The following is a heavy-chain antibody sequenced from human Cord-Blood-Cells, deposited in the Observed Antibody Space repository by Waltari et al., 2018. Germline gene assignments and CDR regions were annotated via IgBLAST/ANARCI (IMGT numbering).Heavy chain of an antibody. CDR2: IYQSGRT. V-gene: IGHV4-30-2*01. J-gene: IGHJ4*02. CDR3: ARDRGAAAGTFDY. CDR1: GGSISSGGYS. Sequence: QLQLQESGSGLVKPSQTLSLTCAVSGGSISSGGYSWSWIRQPPGKGLEWIGYIYQSGRTYCNPSLKSRVTISVDRSKNQFSLKLSSVTAADTAVYYCARDRGAAAGTFDYWGQGTLVTVSS. D-gene: IGHD6-13*01.